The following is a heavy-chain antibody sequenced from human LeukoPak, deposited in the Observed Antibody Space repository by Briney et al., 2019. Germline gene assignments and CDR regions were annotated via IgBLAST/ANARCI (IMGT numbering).Heavy chain of an antibody. Sequence: GGSLRLSCAASGFTFDDYAMHWVRQAPGKGLEWVSGISWNSGSIGYADSVKGRFTISRDNAKNSLYLQMNSLRAEDTALYYCAKDRGVDYYYYMDVCGKGTTVTVSS. D-gene: IGHD2-15*01. V-gene: IGHV3-9*01. CDR2: ISWNSGSI. J-gene: IGHJ6*03. CDR1: GFTFDDYA. CDR3: AKDRGVDYYYYMDV.